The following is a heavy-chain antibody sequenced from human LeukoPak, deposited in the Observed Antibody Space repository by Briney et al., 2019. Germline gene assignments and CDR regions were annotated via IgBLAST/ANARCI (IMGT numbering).Heavy chain of an antibody. Sequence: ASVKVSCKASGYTFTNYGISWVRQAPGQGLEWMGWIGAYNGNTYYAQKLRGRVTMTTDTSTSTAYMELRSLRSDETAVYYCARDSTKIAVAGHNPGDYWGQGTLVTVSS. J-gene: IGHJ4*02. CDR2: IGAYNGNT. CDR3: ARDSTKIAVAGHNPGDY. CDR1: GYTFTNYG. D-gene: IGHD6-19*01. V-gene: IGHV1-18*01.